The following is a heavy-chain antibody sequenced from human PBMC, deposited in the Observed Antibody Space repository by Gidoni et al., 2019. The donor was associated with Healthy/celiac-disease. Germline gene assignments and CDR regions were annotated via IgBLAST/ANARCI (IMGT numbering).Heavy chain of an antibody. V-gene: IGHV2-5*02. Sequence: QLTLTESGPTLVKPTQTLTLTSPFPGFSLSTSAVGVGWIRQPPGKALEWLALIYWDDDKRYSPSRKSRLTITKDTSKNQVVLTMTNMDPVDTATYYCAHRGYDSSGYYRAEYFQHWGQGTLVTVSS. D-gene: IGHD3-22*01. J-gene: IGHJ1*01. CDR3: AHRGYDSSGYYRAEYFQH. CDR1: GFSLSTSAVG. CDR2: IYWDDDK.